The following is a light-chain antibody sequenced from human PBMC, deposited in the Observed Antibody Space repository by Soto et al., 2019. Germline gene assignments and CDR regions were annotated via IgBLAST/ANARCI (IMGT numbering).Light chain of an antibody. CDR3: QSYDSALSAWV. CDR2: DNK. J-gene: IGLJ3*02. Sequence: QSVLTQPPSVSGAPGQRVTISCTASSSNVGTFSDIHWYQQLPGTAPRLVMYDNKKRPSGVPDRFSGSKSGTSASLTITGLQAEDGADYYGQSYDSALSAWVFGGGTKVTAL. CDR1: SSNVGTFSD. V-gene: IGLV1-40*01.